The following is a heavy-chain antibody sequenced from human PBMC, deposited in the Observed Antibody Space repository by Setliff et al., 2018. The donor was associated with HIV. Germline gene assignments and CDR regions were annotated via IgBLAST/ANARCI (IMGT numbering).Heavy chain of an antibody. D-gene: IGHD3-3*01. V-gene: IGHV1-2*02. J-gene: IGHJ4*02. Sequence: GASVKVSCKASGYTFSGYYIHWVRQAPGQGLEWMGWLNPNSEVTNYAQKFQGRVSMTRDTSISTAYMELRSLTSDDTAVYYCARNIDMHYDFWSAYDYWGQGALVTVSS. CDR3: ARNIDMHYDFWSAYDY. CDR1: GYTFSGYY. CDR2: LNPNSEVT.